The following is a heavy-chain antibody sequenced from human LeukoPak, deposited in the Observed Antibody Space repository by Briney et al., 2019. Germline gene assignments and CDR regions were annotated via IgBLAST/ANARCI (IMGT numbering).Heavy chain of an antibody. D-gene: IGHD3-3*01. CDR1: GFTFSTHD. CDR3: ARGLSIFGVVIKGVDY. J-gene: IGHJ4*02. V-gene: IGHV3-48*01. Sequence: PGGSLRLSCAASGFTFSTHDVNWVRQAPGKGLEWVSYISSSSSTIYYADSVKGRFTISRDNAKNSLYLQMNSLRAEDTAVYYCARGLSIFGVVIKGVDYWGQGTLVTVSS. CDR2: ISSSSSTI.